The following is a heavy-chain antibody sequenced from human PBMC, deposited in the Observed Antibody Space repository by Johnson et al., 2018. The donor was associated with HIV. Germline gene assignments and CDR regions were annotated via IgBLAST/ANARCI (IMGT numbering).Heavy chain of an antibody. Sequence: QVQLVESGGGVVQPGRSLRLSCAASGFTFSDYYMSWIRQAPGKGLEWVAVISYDGSNKYYADSVKGRFTISRDNSKNTLFLQMNSLRADDTALYYCARDPDIWGQGTMVTVSS. CDR3: ARDPDI. CDR1: GFTFSDYY. V-gene: IGHV3-30*14. CDR2: ISYDGSNK. J-gene: IGHJ3*02.